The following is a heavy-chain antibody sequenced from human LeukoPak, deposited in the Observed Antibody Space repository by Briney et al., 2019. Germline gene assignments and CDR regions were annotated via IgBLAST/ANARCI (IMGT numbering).Heavy chain of an antibody. CDR3: AKDDSSGWASNWFDP. Sequence: VASVKVSCKASGYTFTSYGISWVRQAPGQGLEWMGWISAYNGNTNYAQKLQGRVTMTTDTSTSTAYMELRSLRSDDTAVYYCAKDDSSGWASNWFDPWGQGTLVTVSP. J-gene: IGHJ5*02. CDR2: ISAYNGNT. V-gene: IGHV1-18*01. CDR1: GYTFTSYG. D-gene: IGHD6-19*01.